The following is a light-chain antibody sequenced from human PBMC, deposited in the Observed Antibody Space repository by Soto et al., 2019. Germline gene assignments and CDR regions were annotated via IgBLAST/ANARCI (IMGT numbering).Light chain of an antibody. V-gene: IGKV3-11*01. CDR1: QSVSSY. Sequence: EIVLTQSPAPLSLSPGERAALSCRASQSVSSYLAWYQQKPGQAPRLLIYDASKRAAGLPARFSGSGSGTDFTLTISSLEPEDFAVYYCQQRSNWPSTFGGGTKVEIK. CDR3: QQRSNWPST. CDR2: DAS. J-gene: IGKJ4*01.